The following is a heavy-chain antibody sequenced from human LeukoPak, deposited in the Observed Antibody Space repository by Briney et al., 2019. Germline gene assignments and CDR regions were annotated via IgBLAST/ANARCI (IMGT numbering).Heavy chain of an antibody. D-gene: IGHD2-2*01. Sequence: GGSLRLSCAPSGFTFSDYYRSWIRQAPGKGREGVSYISSSGSTIYYADSVKGRFTISRDNAKNSLYLQMNSLRAEDTAVYYCARLVVVPAATTGWFDPWGQGTLVTVSS. J-gene: IGHJ5*02. CDR3: ARLVVVPAATTGWFDP. V-gene: IGHV3-11*01. CDR1: GFTFSDYY. CDR2: ISSSGSTI.